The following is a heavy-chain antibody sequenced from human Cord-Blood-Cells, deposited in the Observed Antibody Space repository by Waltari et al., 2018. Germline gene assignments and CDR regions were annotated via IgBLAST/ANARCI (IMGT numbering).Heavy chain of an antibody. D-gene: IGHD5-18*01. CDR3: AESGIRPQGGAFDI. Sequence: QVQLVQSGAEVKKPGSSVKVSCKASGGTFSSYAISWVRQAPGQGREWLGGIIPIFGTANDAQKFQGRVTITADESTSTAYMELSSLRSEDTAVYYCAESGIRPQGGAFDIWGQGTMVTVSS. V-gene: IGHV1-69*01. J-gene: IGHJ3*02. CDR1: GGTFSSYA. CDR2: IIPIFGTA.